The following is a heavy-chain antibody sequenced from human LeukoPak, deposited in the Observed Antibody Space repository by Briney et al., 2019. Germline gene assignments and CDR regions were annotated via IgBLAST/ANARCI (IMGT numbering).Heavy chain of an antibody. Sequence: SETLSLTCTVSGGSISSGGYYWSWIRQHPGKGLEWIGYIYYSGSTYYNPSLKSRVTISVDTSKNQFSLKLSSVTAADTAVYYCARVIAVAGQGVFDYWGQGTLVTVSS. CDR3: ARVIAVAGQGVFDY. CDR1: GGSISSGGYY. J-gene: IGHJ4*02. D-gene: IGHD6-19*01. CDR2: IYYSGST. V-gene: IGHV4-30-4*08.